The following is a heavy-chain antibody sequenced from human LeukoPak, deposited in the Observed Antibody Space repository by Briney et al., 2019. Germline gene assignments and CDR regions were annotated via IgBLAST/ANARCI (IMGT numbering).Heavy chain of an antibody. V-gene: IGHV4-39*01. CDR1: GRSLIGSSHK. CDR2: IHYSGMT. CDR3: ARHWAFEVGIVYYFDT. Sequence: SDTLSLTCTVSGRSLIGSSHKWAWLRQHPAKGLQRIGDIHYSGMTSYNPPLSSRFTISVDTSKNQVSVRLSSVTAADTAVYYWARHWAFEVGIVYYFDTWGQGTLVTVSS. J-gene: IGHJ4*02. D-gene: IGHD2-21*01.